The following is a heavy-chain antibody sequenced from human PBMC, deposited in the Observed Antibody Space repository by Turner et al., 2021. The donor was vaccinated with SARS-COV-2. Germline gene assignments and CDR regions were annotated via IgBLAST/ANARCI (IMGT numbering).Heavy chain of an antibody. CDR3: ARHQGSTSGYDHGMNV. J-gene: IGHJ6*02. V-gene: IGHV4-39*01. CDR2: IYYSGST. D-gene: IGHD1-1*01. Sequence: QLQLQESGLGLVKPSETLSLTCTVSGGSISSSSYYWGWIRQPPGKGLEWIGSIYYSGSTYYNPSLKSRVTMSVDTSKNQFSLKLSSVTAADTAVYYCARHQGSTSGYDHGMNVWGQGTAVIVSS. CDR1: GGSISSSSYY.